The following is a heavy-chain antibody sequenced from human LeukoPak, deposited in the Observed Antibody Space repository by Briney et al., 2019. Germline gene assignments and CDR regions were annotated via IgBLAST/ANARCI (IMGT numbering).Heavy chain of an antibody. J-gene: IGHJ5*02. CDR1: GGSFSGYY. V-gene: IGHV4-34*01. Sequence: SETLSLTCAVYGGSFSGYYWSWIRQPPGKGLEWIGEINHSGSTSYNPSLKSRVTISVDTSKNQFSLKLSSVTAADTAVYYCARGAITIFGVVIIRGNWFDPWGQGTLVTVSS. CDR2: INHSGST. CDR3: ARGAITIFGVVIIRGNWFDP. D-gene: IGHD3-3*01.